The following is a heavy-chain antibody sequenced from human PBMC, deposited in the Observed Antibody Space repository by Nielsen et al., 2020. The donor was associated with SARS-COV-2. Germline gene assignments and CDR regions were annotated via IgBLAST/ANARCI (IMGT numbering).Heavy chain of an antibody. D-gene: IGHD2-2*01. CDR1: GFTFSSYS. V-gene: IGHV3-21*01. Sequence: GGSLRLSCAASGFTFSSYSMNWVRQAPGKGLEWVSSISSSSSYIYYADSVKGRFTISRDNAKNSLYLQMNSLRAEDTAVYYCARGLEDIVVVPAADVHADYYYYYGMDVWGQGTTVTVSS. J-gene: IGHJ6*02. CDR3: ARGLEDIVVVPAADVHADYYYYYGMDV. CDR2: ISSSSSYI.